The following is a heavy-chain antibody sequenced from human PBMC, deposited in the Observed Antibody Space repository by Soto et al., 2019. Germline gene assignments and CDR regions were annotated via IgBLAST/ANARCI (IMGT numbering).Heavy chain of an antibody. CDR2: IDSGTKYT. CDR3: AREYYYTMDV. V-gene: IGHV3-11*05. Sequence: QVQLVESGGGLVRPGGSLGLSCEASGFTFRDYYMTWFRQAPGKGLEWLSYIDSGTKYTNYADSVKGRFTISRDNAKNSLYLQMNSLRADDTAVFYCAREYYYTMDVWGQGTMVTVSS. J-gene: IGHJ6*02. CDR1: GFTFRDYY.